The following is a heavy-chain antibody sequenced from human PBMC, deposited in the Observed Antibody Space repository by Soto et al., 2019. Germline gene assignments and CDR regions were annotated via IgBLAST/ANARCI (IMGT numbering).Heavy chain of an antibody. Sequence: GGSLRLSCAASEFVFRSYWMHWVRQAPGKGLVWVSRINNDGTITQYADSVRGRFTISRDNSKKMLYLNMNNLRAEDTAMYYCARSDVKVWGQGTLLTV. CDR2: INNDGTIT. V-gene: IGHV3-74*03. J-gene: IGHJ4*02. CDR3: ARSDVKV. CDR1: EFVFRSYW.